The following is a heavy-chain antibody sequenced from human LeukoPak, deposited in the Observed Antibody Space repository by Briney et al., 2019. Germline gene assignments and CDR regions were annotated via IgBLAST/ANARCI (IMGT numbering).Heavy chain of an antibody. CDR2: LYSSGST. Sequence: SETLSLTCTVSGGSISSYNWSWIRQPAGKGLEWIGRLYSSGSTNYSPSLKSRITMSADTSKNQFSLKLNSATAADTAVYYCARHSSGWSFDSWGQGTLVTVSS. CDR1: GGSISSYN. CDR3: ARHSSGWSFDS. J-gene: IGHJ4*02. D-gene: IGHD6-19*01. V-gene: IGHV4-4*07.